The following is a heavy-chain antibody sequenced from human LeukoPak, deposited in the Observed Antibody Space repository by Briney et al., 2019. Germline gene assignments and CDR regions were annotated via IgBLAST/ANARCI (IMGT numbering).Heavy chain of an antibody. D-gene: IGHD4-17*01. V-gene: IGHV3-9*03. CDR3: AKSPYGDSSLVAFDY. Sequence: PGGSLRLSCAASGFTFDDYAMHWVRQAPGKGLEWVSGISWNSGSIGYADSVKGRFTISRDNAKNSLYLQMNSLRAEDMALYYCAKSPYGDSSLVAFDYWGQGTLVTVSS. CDR1: GFTFDDYA. J-gene: IGHJ4*02. CDR2: ISWNSGSI.